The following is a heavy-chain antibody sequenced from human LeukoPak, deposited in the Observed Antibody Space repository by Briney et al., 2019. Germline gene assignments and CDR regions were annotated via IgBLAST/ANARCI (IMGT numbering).Heavy chain of an antibody. J-gene: IGHJ6*02. Sequence: GGSLRLSCAASGFTLSNHWMTWVRQVPGRGPEWVANVNREGSETYYLDSVKGRFTISKYNAKNSLYLQMNSLRAEDTALYHCARNNGMDVWGQGTTVIVSS. CDR2: VNREGSET. V-gene: IGHV3-7*03. CDR3: ARNNGMDV. CDR1: GFTLSNHW.